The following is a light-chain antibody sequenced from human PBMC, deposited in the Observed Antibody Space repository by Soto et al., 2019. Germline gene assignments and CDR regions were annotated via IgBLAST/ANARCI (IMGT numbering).Light chain of an antibody. V-gene: IGKV3D-20*02. CDR2: DAS. J-gene: IGKJ5*01. Sequence: EVVMTRSPGTLSLSPGEAATLSCRASQSVSSSYLAWYQQKPGQAPRLLIYDASNRATGIPARFSGSGSETDFTLTISSLEPEDFAVYYCQHRMNWPLTFGQGTRLEIK. CDR3: QHRMNWPLT. CDR1: QSVSSSY.